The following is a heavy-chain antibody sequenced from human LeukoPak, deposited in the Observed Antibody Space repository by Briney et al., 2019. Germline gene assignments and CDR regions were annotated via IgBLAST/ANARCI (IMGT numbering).Heavy chain of an antibody. CDR1: GFTFSSYW. D-gene: IGHD2-2*01. V-gene: IGHV3-74*03. Sequence: PGGSLRLSCAASGFTFSSYWMHWVRQAPGKGLVWVSRISGDGTTKEYADSVKGRFTISRDNAKNSMYLQMNSLSAEDTAVYYCARLISSTSCLDYWGQGTLVTVSS. J-gene: IGHJ4*02. CDR2: ISGDGTTK. CDR3: ARLISSTSCLDY.